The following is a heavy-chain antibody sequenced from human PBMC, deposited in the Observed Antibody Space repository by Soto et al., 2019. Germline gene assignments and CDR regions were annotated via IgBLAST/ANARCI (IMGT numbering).Heavy chain of an antibody. CDR1: GGTFSSYT. J-gene: IGHJ5*02. D-gene: IGHD6-19*01. V-gene: IGHV1-69*02. CDR3: ASAPYSCGSNWFDP. CDR2: IIPILGIA. Sequence: QVQLVQSGAEVKKPGSSVKVSCKASGGTFSSYTISWVRQAPGQGLEWMGRIIPILGIANYAQKFQGRVTITADKSTSTAYMELSSLRSEDTAVYYCASAPYSCGSNWFDPWGQGTLVTVSS.